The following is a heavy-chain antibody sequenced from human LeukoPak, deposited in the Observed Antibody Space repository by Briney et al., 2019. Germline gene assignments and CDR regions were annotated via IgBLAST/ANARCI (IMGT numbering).Heavy chain of an antibody. CDR3: AKDRACGQWNCQGSDY. CDR1: GFTFSNYA. J-gene: IGHJ4*02. D-gene: IGHD1-7*01. V-gene: IGHV3-23*01. CDR2: VSDSGDGT. Sequence: GGSLRLSCAASGFTFSNYAMYWVRQAPGKGLEWVLGVSDSGDGTHYADSVKGRFTISRDNSKNTLYLQMDNLSGEDTAVYYCAKDRACGQWNCQGSDYWGQGTLVTISS.